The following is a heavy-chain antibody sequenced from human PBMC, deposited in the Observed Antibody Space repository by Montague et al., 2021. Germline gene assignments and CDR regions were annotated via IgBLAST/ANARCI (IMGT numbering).Heavy chain of an antibody. Sequence: SETLSSTCSVSGDSISSYEYYWTWIRQPAGRGLEWIGRVYKRGDTNTNPSLRSRLTLSVDTSKNHFSLTLTSVTAADTAVYFCARDSPVVEPWVGEHKGAFDIWGQGTMVTVSS. CDR1: GDSISSYEYY. J-gene: IGHJ3*02. CDR2: VYKRGDT. V-gene: IGHV4-4*07. CDR3: ARDSPVVEPWVGEHKGAFDI. D-gene: IGHD3-10*01.